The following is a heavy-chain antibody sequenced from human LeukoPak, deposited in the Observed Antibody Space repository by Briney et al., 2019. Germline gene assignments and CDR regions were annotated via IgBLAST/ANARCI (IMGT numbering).Heavy chain of an antibody. CDR2: MSYDGSSK. D-gene: IGHD3-22*01. CDR3: AKEVHDSSGFTADS. J-gene: IGHJ4*02. Sequence: GGSLRLSCAASGFTFSSYAMHWVRQAPGKGLEWVAVMSYDGSSKYYADSVKGRFTISRDNSKNTLHLQMDSLRDDDTAVYYCAKEVHDSSGFTADSWGQGTLVTVSS. CDR1: GFTFSSYA. V-gene: IGHV3-30-3*01.